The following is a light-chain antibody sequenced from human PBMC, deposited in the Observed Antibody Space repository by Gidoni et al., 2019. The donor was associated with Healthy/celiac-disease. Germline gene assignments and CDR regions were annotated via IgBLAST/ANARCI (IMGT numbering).Light chain of an antibody. CDR3: SSYTSSSTWV. CDR2: DVS. Sequence: QSALTQPASVSGSPGPSIPISCTGTSSDVGGYNYVSWYQQHPGKAPKLMIYDVSNRPSGVSNRFSGSKSGNTASLTISGLQAEDEADYYCSSYTSSSTWVFCGGTKLTGL. V-gene: IGLV2-14*01. CDR1: SSDVGGYNY. J-gene: IGLJ3*02.